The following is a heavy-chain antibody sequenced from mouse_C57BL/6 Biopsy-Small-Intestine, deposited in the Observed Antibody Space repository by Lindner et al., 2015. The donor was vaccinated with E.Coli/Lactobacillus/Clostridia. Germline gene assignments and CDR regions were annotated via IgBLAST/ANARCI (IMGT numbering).Heavy chain of an antibody. D-gene: IGHD1-1*01. CDR2: ITSGSSTI. J-gene: IGHJ1*03. CDR3: AREDYGSSYGWYFDV. V-gene: IGHV5-17*01. CDR1: GFTFSDYG. Sequence: VQLQESGGGLVKPGGSLKLSCAASGFTFSDYGMHWVRQAPETGLEWVAYITSGSSTIYYADTVKGRFTISRDNAKNTLFLQMTSLRSEDTAMYYCAREDYGSSYGWYFDVWGTGTTVTVSS.